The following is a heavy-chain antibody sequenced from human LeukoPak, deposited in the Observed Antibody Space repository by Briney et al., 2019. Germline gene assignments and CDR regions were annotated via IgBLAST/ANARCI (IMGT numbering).Heavy chain of an antibody. CDR1: GYTFTNYG. J-gene: IGHJ4*02. CDR2: ISVYNDDT. CDR3: AREGPYTSGWYNMDY. V-gene: IGHV1-18*01. D-gene: IGHD6-19*01. Sequence: ASVNVSCKASGYTFTNYGISWVRQAPGQGLEWVGWISVYNDDTKYAQKLQGRVTMTTDTSTGTAYMELTSLKSDDTAVYYCAREGPYTSGWYNMDYWGQGTLVSVSS.